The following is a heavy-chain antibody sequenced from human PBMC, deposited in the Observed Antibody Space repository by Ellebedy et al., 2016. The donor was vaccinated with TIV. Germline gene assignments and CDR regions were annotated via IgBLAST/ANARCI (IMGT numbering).Heavy chain of an antibody. CDR1: GGTFSSNT. Sequence: AASVKVSCKASGGTFSSNTISWVRQAPGQGLEWMGGIIPVFGTSNYAQKFQGRVTITADESTSTSYMDLSSLRSEDTAVYYCARDAGTDGYWGQGTLVTVSS. J-gene: IGHJ4*02. CDR2: IIPVFGTS. CDR3: ARDAGTDGY. V-gene: IGHV1-69*13. D-gene: IGHD3-10*01.